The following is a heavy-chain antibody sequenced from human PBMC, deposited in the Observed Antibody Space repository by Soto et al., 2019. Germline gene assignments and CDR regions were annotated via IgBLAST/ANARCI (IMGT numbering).Heavy chain of an antibody. CDR1: GGSISSSSYY. Sequence: QLQLQESGPGLVKPSETLSLTCTVSGGSISSSSYYWGWIRQPPGKGLEWIGSIYYSGSTYYNPSLKSRVTISVDTSKNQFSLKLSSVTAADTAVYYCARHPDNYPRRIAAAGASAFDIWGQGTMVTVSS. CDR2: IYYSGST. V-gene: IGHV4-39*01. CDR3: ARHPDNYPRRIAAAGASAFDI. J-gene: IGHJ3*02. D-gene: IGHD6-13*01.